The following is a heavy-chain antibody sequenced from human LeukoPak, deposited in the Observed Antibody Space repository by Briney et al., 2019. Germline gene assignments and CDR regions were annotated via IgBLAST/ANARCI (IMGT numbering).Heavy chain of an antibody. CDR1: DGSINSDF. D-gene: IGHD6-19*01. J-gene: IGHJ4*02. CDR2: IRYSGRT. V-gene: IGHV4-59*01. CDR3: ARIPDVSGWPFDY. Sequence: PSETLSLTCTASDGSINSDFWTSIRQPPGKGLEWIGYIRYSGRTSYNPSLKSRVTISIDTSKNLFSLKLRSMTTADTAIYYCARIPDVSGWPFDYWGQGTLVTVSS.